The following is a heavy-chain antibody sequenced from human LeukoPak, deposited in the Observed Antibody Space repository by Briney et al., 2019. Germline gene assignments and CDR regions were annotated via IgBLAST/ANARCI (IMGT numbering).Heavy chain of an antibody. CDR3: ARYSGPLDY. CDR2: INQSGST. J-gene: IGHJ4*02. V-gene: IGHV4-34*01. CDR1: GGSFSGYY. D-gene: IGHD1-26*01. Sequence: SETLSVTCAVYGGSFSGYYWSWIRQPPGKGLEWIGEINQSGSTNYNPSLKSRVTISVDTSKNQFSLKLSSVTAADTAVYYCARYSGPLDYWGQGTLVTVSS.